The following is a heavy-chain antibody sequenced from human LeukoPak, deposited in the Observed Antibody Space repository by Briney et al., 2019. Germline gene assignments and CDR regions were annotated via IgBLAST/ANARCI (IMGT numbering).Heavy chain of an antibody. CDR2: IHYTGTT. V-gene: IGHV4-59*08. J-gene: IGHJ4*02. D-gene: IGHD3-16*01. CDR1: GGSISGYY. Sequence: SETLSFTCTVSGGSISGYYWSWIRQPPGKGLEWIGSIHYTGTTNYNPSLRSRVTISLDTSKNQFSLNLSSVTAADTAVYFCARHYVFVIGGSSFDYWGQGTLVTVSS. CDR3: ARHYVFVIGGSSFDY.